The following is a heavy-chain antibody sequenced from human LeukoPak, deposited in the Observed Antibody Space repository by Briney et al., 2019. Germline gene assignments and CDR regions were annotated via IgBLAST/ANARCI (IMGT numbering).Heavy chain of an antibody. J-gene: IGHJ4*02. V-gene: IGHV3-30*02. Sequence: GGSLRLSCAASGFTFSSYGIHWVRQAPGKGLEWVTFIRHDGTNQHYGDSVKGRFTISRDNLKSTVFLQMNRVRAEDTAVYFCARSRNVRTFDYWGQGTLVAVSS. CDR2: IRHDGTNQ. CDR1: GFTFSSYG. CDR3: ARSRNVRTFDY.